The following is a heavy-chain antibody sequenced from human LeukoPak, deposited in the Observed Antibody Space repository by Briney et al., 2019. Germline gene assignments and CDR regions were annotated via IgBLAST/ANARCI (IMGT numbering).Heavy chain of an antibody. CDR3: ARGRSGYHTDAFDI. Sequence: SETLSLTCTVSCGSISSYYWGWIRQPPGKGLGWIGYIYYSGSTNYNPSLKSRVTISVDTSKNQFSLKLSSVTAADTAVYYCARGRSGYHTDAFDIWGQGTMVTVSS. D-gene: IGHD3-22*01. J-gene: IGHJ3*02. V-gene: IGHV4-59*08. CDR1: CGSISSYY. CDR2: IYYSGST.